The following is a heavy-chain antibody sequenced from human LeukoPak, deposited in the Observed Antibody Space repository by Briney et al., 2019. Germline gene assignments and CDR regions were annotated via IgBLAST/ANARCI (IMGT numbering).Heavy chain of an antibody. D-gene: IGHD6-19*01. V-gene: IGHV1-18*01. Sequence: ASVKVSCKASGYTFTSYGISWVRQAPGQGLEWMGWISAYNGNTNYAQKLQGRVTMTTDTSTSTAYMELRSLRSDDTAVYYCARDPIYSSGWYLPQYYFDYWGQGTLVTVSS. CDR2: ISAYNGNT. J-gene: IGHJ4*02. CDR3: ARDPIYSSGWYLPQYYFDY. CDR1: GYTFTSYG.